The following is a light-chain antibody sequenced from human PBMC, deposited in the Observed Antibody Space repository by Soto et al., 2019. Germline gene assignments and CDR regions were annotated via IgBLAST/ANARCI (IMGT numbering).Light chain of an antibody. V-gene: IGKV3-20*01. CDR1: QTITGTY. CDR3: QQYGRSKRWT. CDR2: GAS. J-gene: IGKJ1*01. Sequence: EVVLTQFPGTLSLSPGERATLSCRASQTITGTYLACYQQKPGQAPRLLIHGASTRATGIPDRFSGGGTGTDFNLNISRVEPEDFAMYYCQQYGRSKRWTFGQGTKVEVK.